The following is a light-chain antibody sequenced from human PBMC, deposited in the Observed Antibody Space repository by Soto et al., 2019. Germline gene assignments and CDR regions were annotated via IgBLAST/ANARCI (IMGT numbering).Light chain of an antibody. Sequence: EIVMTQSPATLSVSPGERATLSCRASQSVSTNLAWYQQKFGQAPRLLIYGASTRATVVPARFSGSGSGTEFTLTISNLQSEDFAVYFCHQYNNWPVTFGGGTKVEIK. CDR3: HQYNNWPVT. V-gene: IGKV3-15*01. CDR1: QSVSTN. CDR2: GAS. J-gene: IGKJ4*01.